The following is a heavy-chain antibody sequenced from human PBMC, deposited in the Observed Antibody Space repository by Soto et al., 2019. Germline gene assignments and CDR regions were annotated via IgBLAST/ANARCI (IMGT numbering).Heavy chain of an antibody. Sequence: PSETLSLTCTVSGGSISSGDYYWSWIRQPPGKGLEWIGYIYYSGSTYYNPSLKSRVTISVDTSKNQFSLKLSSVTAADTAVYYCAREHYYDSSGYYYYYYGMDVWGQGTTVTVSS. V-gene: IGHV4-30-4*01. J-gene: IGHJ6*02. CDR2: IYYSGST. CDR3: AREHYYDSSGYYYYYYGMDV. CDR1: GGSISSGDYY. D-gene: IGHD3-22*01.